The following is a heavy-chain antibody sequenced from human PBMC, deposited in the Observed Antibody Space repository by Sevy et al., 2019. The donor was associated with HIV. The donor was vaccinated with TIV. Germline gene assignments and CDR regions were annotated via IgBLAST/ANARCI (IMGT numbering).Heavy chain of an antibody. V-gene: IGHV3-7*01. Sequence: GGSLRLSCAGSGFTFSSYWMSWVRQAPGKGLEWVANINQDGSGKNYVDSVKGRFTISRDNAKNSLYLQMNSLRAEDTAVYYCARDPVSRADGWGEGTLVTESS. J-gene: IGHJ4*02. CDR3: ARDPVSRADG. CDR1: GFTFSSYW. CDR2: INQDGSGK. D-gene: IGHD2-2*01.